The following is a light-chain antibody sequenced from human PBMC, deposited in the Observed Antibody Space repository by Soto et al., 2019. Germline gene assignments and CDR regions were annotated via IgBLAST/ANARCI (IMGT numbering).Light chain of an antibody. CDR2: GAS. J-gene: IGKJ5*01. V-gene: IGKV3-15*01. CDR3: QQYDSWPRT. CDR1: QSVSSN. Sequence: EIVMTQSPATLSVSPGERATLSCRASQSVSSNLAWYQRKPGQAPRLLIYGASTRAAGIPDRFSGSGSGTDFTLTISRLEPEDFAVYYCQQYDSWPRTFGQGTRLEIK.